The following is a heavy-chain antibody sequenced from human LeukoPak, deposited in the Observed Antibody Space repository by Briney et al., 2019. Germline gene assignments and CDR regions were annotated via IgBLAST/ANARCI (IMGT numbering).Heavy chain of an antibody. J-gene: IGHJ4*02. CDR3: TRDRSGWYPRHYYFDY. V-gene: IGHV3-15*01. CDR2: IKSKTDGGTT. CDR1: GFTFNYAW. D-gene: IGHD6-19*01. Sequence: GGSLRLSCAASGFTFNYAWMSWVRQVPGKGLEWVGRIKSKTDGGTTDYAAPVKGRFTISRDDSKNTLYLQMNSLKTEDTAVYYCTRDRSGWYPRHYYFDYWGQGTLVTVSS.